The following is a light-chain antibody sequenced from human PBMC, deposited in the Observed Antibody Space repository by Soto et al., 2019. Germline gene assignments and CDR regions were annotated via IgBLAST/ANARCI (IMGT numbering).Light chain of an antibody. CDR1: SSNIGNNY. CDR3: GTWDTRLSASV. V-gene: IGLV1-51*01. Sequence: QSVLTKPPSVSAAPGQKVTISCSGSSSNIGNNYVSWYQHLPGTAPKLLIYDNNKRPSGIPDRFSDSKSGTSATLAITGLQTGDEADYYCGTWDTRLSASVFGTGTKLTVL. J-gene: IGLJ1*01. CDR2: DNN.